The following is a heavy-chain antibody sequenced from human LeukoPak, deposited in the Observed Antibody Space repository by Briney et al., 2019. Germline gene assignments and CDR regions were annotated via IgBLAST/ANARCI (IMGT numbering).Heavy chain of an antibody. D-gene: IGHD6-13*01. V-gene: IGHV3-11*01. CDR3: ARVEYTSSSLFDY. CDR1: GFTFSDYY. J-gene: IGHJ4*02. CDR2: ISSSGSTI. Sequence: GGSLRLSCAASGFTFSDYYMSWIRQAPGKGLEWVPYISSSGSTIYYADSVKGRFTISRDNAKNSLYLQMNSLRAEDTAVYYCARVEYTSSSLFDYWGQGTLVTVSP.